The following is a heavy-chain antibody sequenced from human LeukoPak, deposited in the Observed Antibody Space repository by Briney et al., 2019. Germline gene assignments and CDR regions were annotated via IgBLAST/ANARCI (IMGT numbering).Heavy chain of an antibody. CDR2: ISGGGVST. CDR3: ALYLRVRGDY. J-gene: IGHJ4*02. CDR1: GFTFSNNA. Sequence: PGGSLRLSFAASGFTFSNNAMMWVRQAPGRGLEWVSAISGGGVSTYYTASVKGRFTISRDNSKNTLYLQMNSLRAEDTAVYYCALYLRVRGDYWGQGTLVSVSS. D-gene: IGHD3-10*01. V-gene: IGHV3-23*01.